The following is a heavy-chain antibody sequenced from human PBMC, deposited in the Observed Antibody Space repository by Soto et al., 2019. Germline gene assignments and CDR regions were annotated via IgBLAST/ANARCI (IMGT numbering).Heavy chain of an antibody. V-gene: IGHV1-18*01. CDR2: ISAHYGNT. J-gene: IGHJ6*02. CDR1: GYTFTSYG. Sequence: QVQLVQSGAEVKKPGASVKVSCKASGYTFTSYGISWVRQAPGQGLEWMGWISAHYGNTNYAQNPQGRVTVTTDTTTTTHYMELRSLRSDDTAVYYCARDSKYYGLDVWGQGTTVTVSS. CDR3: ARDSKYYGLDV.